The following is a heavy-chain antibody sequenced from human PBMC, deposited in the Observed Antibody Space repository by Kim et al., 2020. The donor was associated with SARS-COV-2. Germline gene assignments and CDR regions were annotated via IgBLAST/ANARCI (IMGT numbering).Heavy chain of an antibody. D-gene: IGHD1-1*01. V-gene: IGHV3-53*01. CDR3: ARDRPGTYLDY. J-gene: IGHJ4*02. Sequence: GGSLRLSCAASGFTVSSNFMTWVRQAPGKGLEWVSIIYSGGEADYVDSVKGRFTISRDRSRDTLYLQSNSLRVEDTAVYYCARDRPGTYLDYWGQGTLVTVS. CDR1: GFTVSSNF. CDR2: IYSGGEA.